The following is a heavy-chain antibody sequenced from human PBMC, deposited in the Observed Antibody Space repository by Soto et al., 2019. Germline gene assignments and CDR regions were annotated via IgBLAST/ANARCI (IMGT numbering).Heavy chain of an antibody. CDR3: ARDWFAELVRAAFDI. Sequence: GGSLRLSCAASGFTFSSYWMSWVRQAPGKGLEWVANIKQDGSEKYYVDSVKGRFTISRDNAKNSLYLQMNSLRAEDTAVYYCARDWFAELVRAAFDIWGQGTMVTVSS. D-gene: IGHD6-13*01. CDR2: IKQDGSEK. CDR1: GFTFSSYW. J-gene: IGHJ3*02. V-gene: IGHV3-7*01.